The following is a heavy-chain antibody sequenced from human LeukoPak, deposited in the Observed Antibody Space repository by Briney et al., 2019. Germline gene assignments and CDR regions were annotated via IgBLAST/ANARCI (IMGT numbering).Heavy chain of an antibody. CDR3: AKDIWSGHSGYDFIIAGYYGMDV. D-gene: IGHD5-12*01. CDR2: ISWDGGST. J-gene: IGHJ6*02. CDR1: GFTFDDYA. Sequence: PGGSLRLSCAASGFTFDDYAMHWVRQAPGKGLEWVSLISWDGGSTYYADSVKGRFTISRDNSKNSLYLQMNSLRAEDTALYYCAKDIWSGHSGYDFIIAGYYGMDVWSQGTTVTVSS. V-gene: IGHV3-43D*03.